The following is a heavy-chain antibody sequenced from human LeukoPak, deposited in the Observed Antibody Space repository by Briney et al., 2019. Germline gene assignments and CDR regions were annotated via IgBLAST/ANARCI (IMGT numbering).Heavy chain of an antibody. V-gene: IGHV3-30-3*01. Sequence: GRSLRLFCAASGFTFSSYAMHWVRQAPGKGLEWVAVISYDGSNKYYADSVKGRFTISRDNSKNTLYLQMNSLRAEDTAVYYCARDTNSGSYYDKFDYWGQGTLVTVSS. D-gene: IGHD1-26*01. CDR2: ISYDGSNK. CDR3: ARDTNSGSYYDKFDY. CDR1: GFTFSSYA. J-gene: IGHJ4*02.